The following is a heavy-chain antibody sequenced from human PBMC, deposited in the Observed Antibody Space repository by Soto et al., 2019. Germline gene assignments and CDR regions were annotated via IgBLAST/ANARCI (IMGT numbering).Heavy chain of an antibody. CDR3: ARGDILTGYSY. J-gene: IGHJ4*02. CDR2: INHSGST. V-gene: IGHV4-34*01. Sequence: PSETLSLTCAVFGGSFSGYYWSWIRQPPGKGLEWIGEINHSGSTNYNPSLKSRVTISVDTSKNQFSLKLSSVTAADTAVYYCARGDILTGYSYWGQGTLVTVS. D-gene: IGHD3-9*01. CDR1: GGSFSGYY.